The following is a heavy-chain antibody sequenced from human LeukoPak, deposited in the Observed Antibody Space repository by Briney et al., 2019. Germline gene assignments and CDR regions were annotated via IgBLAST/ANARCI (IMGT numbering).Heavy chain of an antibody. CDR3: ASGSYYFDY. D-gene: IGHD1-26*01. J-gene: IGHJ4*02. CDR2: IYYSGST. CDR1: GGSIRSYY. V-gene: IGHV4-59*08. Sequence: PSETLSLTCAVSGGSIRSYYWSCIRQPPGKALEWIGYIYYSGSTKYNPSLKSRATISVDTSKNQFSLKLSSVTAADTAVHYCASGSYYFDYWGQGTLVTVSS.